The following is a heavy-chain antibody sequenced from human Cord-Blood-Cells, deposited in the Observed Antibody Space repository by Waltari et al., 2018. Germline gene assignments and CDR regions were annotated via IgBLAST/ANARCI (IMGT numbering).Heavy chain of an antibody. V-gene: IGHV4-38-2*02. CDR3: ARDHEGYYGSGSSGIYDY. J-gene: IGHJ4*02. CDR2: IYHSGST. D-gene: IGHD3-10*01. CDR1: GYSISSGYY. Sequence: QVQLQESGPGLVKPSETLSLTCAVSGYSISSGYYWGWIRPPPGQGLEWIGSIYHSGSTYYNPSLKSRVTISVDTSKNQFSLKLSSVTAADTAVYYCARDHEGYYGSGSSGIYDYWGQGTLVTVSS.